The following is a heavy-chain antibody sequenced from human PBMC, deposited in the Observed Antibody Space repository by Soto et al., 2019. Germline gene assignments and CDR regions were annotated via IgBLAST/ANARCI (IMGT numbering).Heavy chain of an antibody. CDR1: GYSFTIYW. D-gene: IGHD3-22*01. J-gene: IGHJ4*02. V-gene: IGHV5-51*01. CDR2: IYPGDSDT. Sequence: GESLKISCKGSGYSFTIYWIGWVRQMPGKGLEWMGIIYPGDSDTRYSPSFQGQVTISADKSISTAYLQWSSLKASDTAMYYCARRSYYDSSGYSSDFDYWGQGTLVTVSS. CDR3: ARRSYYDSSGYSSDFDY.